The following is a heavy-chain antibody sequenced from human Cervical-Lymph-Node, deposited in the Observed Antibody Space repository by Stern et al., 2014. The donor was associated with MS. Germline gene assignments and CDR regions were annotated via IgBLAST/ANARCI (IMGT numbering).Heavy chain of an antibody. J-gene: IGHJ4*02. CDR2: IWYDGSNK. Sequence: VQLVESGGGVVQPGRSLRLSCAASGFTFSSYGMHWVRQAPGKGLEWVAVIWYDGSNKYYADSVKGRFTISRDNSKNTLYLQMNSLRAEDTAVYYCARAEGAYYYDSSGYLDYWGQGTLVTVSS. CDR3: ARAEGAYYYDSSGYLDY. V-gene: IGHV3-33*01. D-gene: IGHD3-22*01. CDR1: GFTFSSYG.